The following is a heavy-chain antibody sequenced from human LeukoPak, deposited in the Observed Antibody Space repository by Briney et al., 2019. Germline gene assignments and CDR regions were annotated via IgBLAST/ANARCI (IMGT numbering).Heavy chain of an antibody. J-gene: IGHJ4*02. CDR3: ARVSESIAPELDY. V-gene: IGHV4-34*01. D-gene: IGHD6-13*01. CDR1: GGSFSGYY. Sequence: SETLSLTCAVYGGSFSGYYWSWIRQPPGKGLEWIGEINHSGSTNYNPSLKSRVTISVDTSKNQFSLKLSSVTAADTAVYYCARVSESIAPELDYWGQGTLVTVSS. CDR2: INHSGST.